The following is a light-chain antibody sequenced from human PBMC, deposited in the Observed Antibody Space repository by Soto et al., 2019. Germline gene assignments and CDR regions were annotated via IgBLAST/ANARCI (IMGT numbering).Light chain of an antibody. CDR3: QQTFCVSPT. CDR2: AAS. Sequence: DIQMTQSPSSLSASVGGTVTITCRASQSISTYLNWYQQESGRAPKLLICAASSLQSGVPSRFSGSGSGVNFSRIVSNLEPGDFPTYYCQQTFCVSPTFGGGATV. CDR1: QSISTY. V-gene: IGKV1-39*01. J-gene: IGKJ4*01.